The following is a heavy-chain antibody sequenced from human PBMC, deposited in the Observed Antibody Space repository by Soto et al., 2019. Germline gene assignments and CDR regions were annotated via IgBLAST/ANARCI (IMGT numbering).Heavy chain of an antibody. V-gene: IGHV4-34*01. D-gene: IGHD3-3*01. CDR1: GGSFSGYY. CDR2: INHSGST. J-gene: IGHJ4*02. Sequence: QVQLQQWGAGLLKPSETLSLTCAVYGGSFSGYYWSWIRQPPGKGLECIGEINHSGSTNYNPSLKSRVTISVDTSKNQFSLKLSSVTAADTAVYYCARVAFWSGYYPFDYWGQGTLVTVSS. CDR3: ARVAFWSGYYPFDY.